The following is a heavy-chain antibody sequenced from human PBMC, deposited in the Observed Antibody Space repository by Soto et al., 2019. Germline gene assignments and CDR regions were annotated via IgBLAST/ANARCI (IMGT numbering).Heavy chain of an antibody. Sequence: QLQLQESGPGLVKPSEALSLTCSVSGGSISSSSYYWGWIRQPPGKGLEWIGSIYYSGSTYYNPSLKSRVTITIDKSKNQFSLKLSSLTAADTSVYYCARLEGLATISYYFDLWGQGTLVTVSS. D-gene: IGHD3-9*01. J-gene: IGHJ4*02. CDR2: IYYSGST. CDR1: GGSISSSSYY. CDR3: ARLEGLATISYYFDL. V-gene: IGHV4-39*01.